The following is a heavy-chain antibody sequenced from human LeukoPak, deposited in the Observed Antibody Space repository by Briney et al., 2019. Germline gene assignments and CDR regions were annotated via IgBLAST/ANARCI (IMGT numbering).Heavy chain of an antibody. J-gene: IGHJ3*01. CDR2: ISWSTGTI. CDR3: AKVHRIVRVQGAFDV. V-gene: IGHV3-9*01. CDR1: GFNFGDYA. D-gene: IGHD1-26*01. Sequence: PGGSLRLSCAASGFNFGDYAMHWVRQVPGKGLEWVSGISWSTGTIEYADSVKGRFTISRDNAKNSLFLQMNSLKPEDTALYYCAKVHRIVRVQGAFDVWGQGTMVTVSS.